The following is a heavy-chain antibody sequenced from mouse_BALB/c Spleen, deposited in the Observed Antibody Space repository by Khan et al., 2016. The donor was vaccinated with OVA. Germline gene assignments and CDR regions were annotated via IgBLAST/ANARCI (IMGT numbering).Heavy chain of an antibody. Sequence: QVRLQQSGAELARPGASVKLSCKASGYTFTDYYINWVKQRTGQGLEWIGEISPGSGDTYYNERFKGTATLTTDKYSSTAYMQLSSLTSEASAFYFCARRNYFGYTFAYWGQGTLVTVSA. V-gene: IGHV1-77*01. J-gene: IGHJ3*01. CDR1: GYTFTDYY. CDR2: ISPGSGDT. CDR3: ARRNYFGYTFAY. D-gene: IGHD1-2*01.